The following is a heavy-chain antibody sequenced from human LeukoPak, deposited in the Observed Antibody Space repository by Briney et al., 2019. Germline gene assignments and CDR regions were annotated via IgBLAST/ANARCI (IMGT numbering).Heavy chain of an antibody. D-gene: IGHD2-2*01. CDR3: ARDVGDIVTIPAAISVP. V-gene: IGHV1-18*01. CDR2: ISAYNGYT. Sequence: GASVKVSCKASGYTFSSYGISWVRQAPGQGLEWMGWISAYNGYTNYAQMLQGRVTITTDTSTSTAYMEVRSLRSDDTAMYYCARDVGDIVTIPAAISVPWGQGTLVTVSS. J-gene: IGHJ5*02. CDR1: GYTFSSYG.